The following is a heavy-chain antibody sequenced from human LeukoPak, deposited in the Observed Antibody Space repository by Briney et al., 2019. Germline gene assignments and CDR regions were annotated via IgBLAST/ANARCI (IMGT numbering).Heavy chain of an antibody. J-gene: IGHJ5*02. CDR2: IYYSGST. D-gene: IGHD2-15*01. CDR3: ARTYCSGGSCYSVWLDP. V-gene: IGHV4-59*01. Sequence: SETLSLTCTVSGGSISSYYWSWIRQPPGKGPEWIGYIYYSGSTNYNPSLKSRVTISVDTSKNQFSLKLSSVTAADTAVYYCARTYCSGGSCYSVWLDPWGQGTLVTVSS. CDR1: GGSISSYY.